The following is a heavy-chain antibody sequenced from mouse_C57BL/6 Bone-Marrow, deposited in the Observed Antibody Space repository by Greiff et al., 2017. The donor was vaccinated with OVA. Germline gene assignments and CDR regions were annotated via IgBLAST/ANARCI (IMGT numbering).Heavy chain of an antibody. CDR3: ARDCRRGLFYWYFDV. CDR1: GFTFSSYA. CDR2: ISDGGSYT. Sequence: EVMLVESGGGLVKPGGSLKLSCAASGFTFSSYAMSWVRQTPEKRLEWVATISDGGSYTYYPDNVKGRFTISRDNAKNNLYLQMSHLKSEDTAMYYCARDCRRGLFYWYFDVWGTGTTVTVSS. J-gene: IGHJ1*03. V-gene: IGHV5-4*01.